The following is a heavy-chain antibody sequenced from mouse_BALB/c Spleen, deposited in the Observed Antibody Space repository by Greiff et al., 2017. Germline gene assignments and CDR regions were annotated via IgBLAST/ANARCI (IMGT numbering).Heavy chain of an antibody. CDR3: TRGDGSSPGFAY. V-gene: IGHV1S22*01. CDR1: GYTFTSYW. D-gene: IGHD1-1*01. CDR2: IYPGSGST. J-gene: IGHJ3*01. Sequence: LQQPGSELVRPGASVKLSCKASGYTFTSYWMHWVKQRPGQGLEWIGNIYPGSGSTNYDEKFKSKATLTVDTSSSTAYMQLSSLTSEDSAVYYCTRGDGSSPGFAYWGQGTLVTVSA.